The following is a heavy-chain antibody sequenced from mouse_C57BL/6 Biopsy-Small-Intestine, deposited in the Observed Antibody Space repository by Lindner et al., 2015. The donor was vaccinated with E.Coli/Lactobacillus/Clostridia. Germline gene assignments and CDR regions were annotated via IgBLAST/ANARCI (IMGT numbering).Heavy chain of an antibody. V-gene: IGHV1S61*01. CDR2: IRVDNGNT. D-gene: IGHD1-2*01. CDR3: ARDIGVSAFDI. J-gene: IGHJ3*01. Sequence: SVKVSCKASGYTFTTYGYGFSWVRQAPGQGLEWMGWIRVDNGNTISAQNIQGRVTLTTDTSTSTACMELRSLRSDDTAVYYCARDIGVSAFDIWGQGTVVTVSS. CDR1: GYTFTTYG.